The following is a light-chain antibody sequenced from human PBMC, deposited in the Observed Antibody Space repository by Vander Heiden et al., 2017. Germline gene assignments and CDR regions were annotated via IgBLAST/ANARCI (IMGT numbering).Light chain of an antibody. V-gene: IGLV2-8*01. CDR2: EVS. Sequence: QSALTQPPSASGSPGQSVTISCTGTSGYVGGYHDVSWYRQHPGKAPKVMIYEVSKRPSGVPDRFSGSKSGNTASLTVSGLLAEDEADYYCSSYAGSNNLVFGGGTKLTVL. CDR3: SSYAGSNNLV. CDR1: SGYVGGYHD. J-gene: IGLJ3*02.